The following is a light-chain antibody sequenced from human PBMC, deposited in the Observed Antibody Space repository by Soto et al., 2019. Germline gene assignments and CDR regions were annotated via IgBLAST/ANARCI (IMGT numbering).Light chain of an antibody. Sequence: QSVLTQPPSVSGAPGQTVTISCTGSSHNIGSGYDVPWYQQLPGTAPKLLIYGNRNRPSGGPDRFSGSNSGTSAPLAITVPTAEDDADYYSQSYGSSLSDVFGTGTKVTVL. CDR2: GNR. CDR1: SHNIGSGYD. CDR3: QSYGSSLSDV. V-gene: IGLV1-40*01. J-gene: IGLJ1*01.